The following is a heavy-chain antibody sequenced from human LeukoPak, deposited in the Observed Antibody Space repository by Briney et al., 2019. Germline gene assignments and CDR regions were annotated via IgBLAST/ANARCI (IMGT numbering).Heavy chain of an antibody. V-gene: IGHV1-2*02. Sequence: ASVKVSCKASGYTFSAYHIHWVRQAPGQGLEWMGWINPNSGGTNFAPKFHGRVSMTRDTSLNTAYMELRSLRSDDTAVYYCARPRSSSWGIDYWGQGTLVTVSS. J-gene: IGHJ4*02. D-gene: IGHD6-13*01. CDR3: ARPRSSSWGIDY. CDR2: INPNSGGT. CDR1: GYTFSAYH.